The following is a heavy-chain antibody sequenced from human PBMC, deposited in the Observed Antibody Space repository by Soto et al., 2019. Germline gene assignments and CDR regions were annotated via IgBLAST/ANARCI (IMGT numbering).Heavy chain of an antibody. V-gene: IGHV4-34*01. CDR1: GGSFSGYY. D-gene: IGHD5-18*01. CDR3: ARVARGYSYGWDYYGMAV. J-gene: IGHJ6*02. CDR2: INHSGST. Sequence: QVQLQQWGAGLLKPSETLSLTCAVYGGSFSGYYWSWIRQPPGKGLEWIGEINHSGSTNYNPSLKSRVTISVDTSKNQCSLKLSSVTAADTAVYYCARVARGYSYGWDYYGMAVWGQGTTVTVSS.